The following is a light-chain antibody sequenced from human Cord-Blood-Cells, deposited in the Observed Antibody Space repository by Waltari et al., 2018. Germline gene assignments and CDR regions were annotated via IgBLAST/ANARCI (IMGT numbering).Light chain of an antibody. Sequence: DIVMTQSPLSLPVTPGEPASISCRSSQSLLHSNGYNYLDWYLQKPGQSQQLLIYLGSNRSSGVPDRFSGSGSGTDFTLKISRVEAEDVGVYYYMQALQTPLTFGGGTKVEIK. CDR3: MQALQTPLT. J-gene: IGKJ4*01. CDR2: LGS. V-gene: IGKV2-28*01. CDR1: QSLLHSNGYNY.